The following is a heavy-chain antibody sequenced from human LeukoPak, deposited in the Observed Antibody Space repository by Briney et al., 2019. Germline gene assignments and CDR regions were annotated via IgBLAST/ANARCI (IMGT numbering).Heavy chain of an antibody. CDR1: GGSFSGYY. J-gene: IGHJ4*02. V-gene: IGHV4-34*01. Sequence: SETLSLTCAVYGGSFSGYYWSWIRLPPGKGLEWNREIKQSGSTTYNPSLKSRVTISVDTSKNQFSLKLSSVTAADPAVYYCAGGSFDFAEVQDYWGQGTLVTVSS. CDR2: IKQSGST. D-gene: IGHD3/OR15-3a*01. CDR3: AGGSFDFAEVQDY.